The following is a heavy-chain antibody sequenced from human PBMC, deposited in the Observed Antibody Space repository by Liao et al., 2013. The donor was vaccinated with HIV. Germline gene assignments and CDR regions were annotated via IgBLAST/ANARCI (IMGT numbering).Heavy chain of an antibody. CDR3: AREDFWSGYYNPTFDY. V-gene: IGHV4-61*02. J-gene: IGHJ4*02. D-gene: IGHD3-3*01. Sequence: QVQLQESGPGLVKPSQTLSLTCTVSGGSISSGSYYWSWIRQPAGKGLEWIGRIYTSGSTNYNPSLKSRVTISVDTSKNQFSLKLSSVTAADTAVYYCAREDFWSGYYNPTFDYWGQGSLVIVSS. CDR1: GGSISSGSYY. CDR2: IYTSGST.